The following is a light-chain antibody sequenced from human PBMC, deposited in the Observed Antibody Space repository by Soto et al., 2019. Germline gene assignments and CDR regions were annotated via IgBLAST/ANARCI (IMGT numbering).Light chain of an antibody. CDR3: QSYDSSNWV. J-gene: IGLJ3*02. Sequence: NFMLTQPHSVSESPGKTVTISCTRSSGSIASNYVQWSQLRPGSSPTTVIYEDNQRPSGVPDRFSGSIDSSSNSASLTISGLKTEDEADYYCQSYDSSNWVFGGGTKLTVL. CDR1: SGSIASNY. CDR2: EDN. V-gene: IGLV6-57*01.